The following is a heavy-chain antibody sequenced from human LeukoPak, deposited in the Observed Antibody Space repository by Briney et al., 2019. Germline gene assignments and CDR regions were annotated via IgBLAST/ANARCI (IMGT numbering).Heavy chain of an antibody. D-gene: IGHD3-22*01. CDR3: ASGQVVYSFHTSGYFDY. CDR2: MNPQSGNT. V-gene: IGHV1-8*01. Sequence: ASVRVSCKASGYTFISYEINWVRQATGQGPEWMGWMNPQSGNTGYAQKFQGRVTMTRDTSINTAYMELSSLTSEDTAVYYCASGQVVYSFHTSGYFDYWGQGTLVTASS. CDR1: GYTFISYE. J-gene: IGHJ4*02.